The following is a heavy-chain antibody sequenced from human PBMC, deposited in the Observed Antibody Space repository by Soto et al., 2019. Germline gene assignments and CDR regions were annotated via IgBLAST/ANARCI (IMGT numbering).Heavy chain of an antibody. V-gene: IGHV4-59*01. Sequence: ASETLSLTCTVSGGSISSYYWSWIRQPPGKGLEWIGYIYYSGSTNYNPSLKGRVTISVDTSKNQFSLKLSSVTAADTAVYYCARLGYCSSTSCYVLILDYWGQGTLVTVSS. J-gene: IGHJ4*02. D-gene: IGHD2-2*01. CDR2: IYYSGST. CDR1: GGSISSYY. CDR3: ARLGYCSSTSCYVLILDY.